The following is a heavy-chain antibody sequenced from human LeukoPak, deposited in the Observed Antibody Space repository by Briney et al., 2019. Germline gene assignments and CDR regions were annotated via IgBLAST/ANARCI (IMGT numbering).Heavy chain of an antibody. CDR3: ARGFADFVWGSYPSSY. Sequence: GDSLRLSCAASGFTFSSYSMNWVRQAPGKGLEWVSSITGSSTYIHYADSVKGRFTISRDNAKNSLYLQMNSLRAEDTAVYYCARGFADFVWGSYPSSYWGQGTLVIVSS. CDR2: ITGSSTYI. J-gene: IGHJ4*02. V-gene: IGHV3-21*01. D-gene: IGHD3-16*02. CDR1: GFTFSSYS.